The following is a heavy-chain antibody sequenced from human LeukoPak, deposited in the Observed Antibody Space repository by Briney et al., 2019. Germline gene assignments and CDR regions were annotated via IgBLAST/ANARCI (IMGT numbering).Heavy chain of an antibody. Sequence: GGSLRLSCAASGFTFSSYWMHWVRQAPGKGLVWVSRTNSDGSSTSYADSVKGRFTISRDNAKNTLYLQMNSLRAEDTAVYYCARVQRWFGELLGEDYWGQGTLVTVSS. CDR3: ARVQRWFGELLGEDY. CDR2: TNSDGSST. CDR1: GFTFSSYW. D-gene: IGHD3-10*01. J-gene: IGHJ4*02. V-gene: IGHV3-74*01.